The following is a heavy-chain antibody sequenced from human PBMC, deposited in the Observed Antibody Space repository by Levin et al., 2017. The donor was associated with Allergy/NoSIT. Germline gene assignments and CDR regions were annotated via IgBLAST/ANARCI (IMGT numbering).Heavy chain of an antibody. J-gene: IGHJ4*02. V-gene: IGHV2-70*11. Sequence: SQTLSLPCTFSGFSLTTSAMCVSWIRQPPGKALEWLARIDWDDDKYYSTSLKTRLSISKDTSKNQVVLTMTNMDPVDTATYYCARSSPGGFSYGHHFDYWGQGTLVAVSS. D-gene: IGHD5-18*01. CDR2: IDWDDDK. CDR1: GFSLTTSAMC. CDR3: ARSSPGGFSYGHHFDY.